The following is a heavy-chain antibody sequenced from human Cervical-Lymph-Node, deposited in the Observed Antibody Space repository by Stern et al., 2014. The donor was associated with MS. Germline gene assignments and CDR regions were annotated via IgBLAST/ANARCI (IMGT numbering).Heavy chain of an antibody. Sequence: VQLVESGGGVVQPGRSLRLSCAASGFTFSSYGMHWVRQAPGKGLEWVAVIWYDGSNKYYADSVKGRFTISRDNSKNTLYLQMNSRRAEDTAVYYCARDARSAFDYWGQGTLVTVSS. CDR1: GFTFSSYG. J-gene: IGHJ4*02. V-gene: IGHV3-33*01. CDR2: IWYDGSNK. CDR3: ARDARSAFDY.